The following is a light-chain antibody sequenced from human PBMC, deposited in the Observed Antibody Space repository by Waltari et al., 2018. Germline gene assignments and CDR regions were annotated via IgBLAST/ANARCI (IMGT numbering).Light chain of an antibody. CDR1: SSDVGSYNY. J-gene: IGLJ2*01. CDR2: GVS. CDR3: SSYTSSSTLV. V-gene: IGLV2-14*01. Sequence: QSALTQPASVSGSPGQSSTISCTAPSSDVGSYNYVSWYQQHPGKAPKLMIYGVSNRPSGVSNRFSGSKSGNTASLTISGLQAEDEADYYCSSYTSSSTLVFGGGTKLTVL.